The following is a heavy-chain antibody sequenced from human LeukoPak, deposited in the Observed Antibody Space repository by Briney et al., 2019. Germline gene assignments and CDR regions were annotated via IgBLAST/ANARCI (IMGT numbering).Heavy chain of an antibody. J-gene: IGHJ4*02. Sequence: GASVKVSCKASGYTFTNYGISWGRQAPGQGLEWMGWISAYSGNTNSAQKLQGRVTMTTDTSTSTAYMELRSLRSDDTAVYYCARDIGVPAATYYFDYWGQGTLVTVSS. D-gene: IGHD2-2*01. CDR3: ARDIGVPAATYYFDY. CDR1: GYTFTNYG. CDR2: ISAYSGNT. V-gene: IGHV1-18*01.